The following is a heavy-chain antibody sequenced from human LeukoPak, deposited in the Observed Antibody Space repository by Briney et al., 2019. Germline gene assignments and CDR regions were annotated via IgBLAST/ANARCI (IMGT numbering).Heavy chain of an antibody. Sequence: ASVTVSCKASGYTFTSYGISWVRQAPGQGLEWMGWISAYNGNTNYAQKLQGRVTITTDTSTSTAYMELRSLRSDDTAVYYCARDLSVAGTLSFDPWGQGTLVTVSS. CDR2: ISAYNGNT. CDR3: ARDLSVAGTLSFDP. V-gene: IGHV1-18*01. CDR1: GYTFTSYG. J-gene: IGHJ5*02. D-gene: IGHD6-19*01.